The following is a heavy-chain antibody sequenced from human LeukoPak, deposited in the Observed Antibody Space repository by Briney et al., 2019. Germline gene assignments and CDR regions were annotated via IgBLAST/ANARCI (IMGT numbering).Heavy chain of an antibody. J-gene: IGHJ4*02. V-gene: IGHV4-39*01. CDR1: GGSISSSSYY. CDR2: IYYSGST. Sequence: PSETLSLTCTVSGGSISSSSYYWGWIRQPPGKGLEWIGSIYYSGSTYYNPSLKSRVTISVDTSKNHFSLKLSSVTAADTAVYYCARNPDIRIQLWGPSGYFDYWGQGTLVTVSS. CDR3: ARNPDIRIQLWGPSGYFDY. D-gene: IGHD5-18*01.